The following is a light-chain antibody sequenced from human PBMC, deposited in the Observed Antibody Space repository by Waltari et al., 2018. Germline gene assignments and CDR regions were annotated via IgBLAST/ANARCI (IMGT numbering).Light chain of an antibody. J-gene: IGLJ1*01. CDR1: SCDVGAYDS. V-gene: IGLV2-11*01. CDR2: DVT. Sequence: QSALTQPRSVSGSPGQSVTVSCSGTSCDVGAYDSVSWYQQYPGKAPKVVIYDVTKRPSGIPDRFSGSKSGNTASLTISGLQADDEADYYCCSYAGSYTYVFGSGTKVTVL. CDR3: CSYAGSYTYV.